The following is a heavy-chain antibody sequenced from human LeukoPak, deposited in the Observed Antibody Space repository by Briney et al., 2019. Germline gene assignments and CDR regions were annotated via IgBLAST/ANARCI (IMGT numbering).Heavy chain of an antibody. D-gene: IGHD3-9*01. CDR2: IKQDGSEK. J-gene: IGHJ5*02. V-gene: IGHV3-7*01. CDR1: GFTFSSYW. Sequence: GGSLRLSCAASGFTFSSYWMSWVRQAPGKGLEWVANIKQDGSEKYYVDSVKGRFTISRDNAKNSLYLQMNSLRAEDTAVYYCASLDYDILTTNWFDPWGRGTLVTVSS. CDR3: ASLDYDILTTNWFDP.